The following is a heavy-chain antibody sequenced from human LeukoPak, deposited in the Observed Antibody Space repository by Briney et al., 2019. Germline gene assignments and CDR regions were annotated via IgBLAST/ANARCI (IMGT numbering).Heavy chain of an antibody. CDR3: ARGQRWLQSLDY. J-gene: IGHJ4*02. V-gene: IGHV4-61*02. CDR1: GGSISNGNSY. CDR2: IHTSGTT. Sequence: SQTLSLTCTVSGGSISNGNSYWNWIRQPAGKGLEWIGRIHTSGTTNYNPSLKSRVTISVDTSKNQFSLNLNSVTAADTAVYYCARGQRWLQSLDYWGQGNLVTVSS. D-gene: IGHD5-24*01.